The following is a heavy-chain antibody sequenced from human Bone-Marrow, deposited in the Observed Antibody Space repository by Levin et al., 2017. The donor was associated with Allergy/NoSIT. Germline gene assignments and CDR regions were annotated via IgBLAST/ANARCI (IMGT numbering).Heavy chain of an antibody. CDR3: AKAGRGAARTFDS. J-gene: IGHJ4*02. CDR2: ISGSDTDDGT. CDR1: GFTFRNYA. V-gene: IGHV3-23*01. Sequence: LSLPCAASGFTFRNYAMSWVRQAPGKGLEWVSAISGSDTDDGTNYADSVKGRFTISRDNSKNTLYLHMNSLRAEDTAVYYCAKAGRGAARTFDSWGQGTLVTVSS. D-gene: IGHD6-6*01.